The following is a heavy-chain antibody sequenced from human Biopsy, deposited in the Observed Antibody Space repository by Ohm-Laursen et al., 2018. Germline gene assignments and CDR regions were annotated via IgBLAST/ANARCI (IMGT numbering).Heavy chain of an antibody. CDR2: IWYDGSNK. CDR1: GFTLSSYG. J-gene: IGHJ6*02. V-gene: IGHV3-33*01. CDR3: ARDIWLVRLETATMQYSHMDV. D-gene: IGHD5-24*01. Sequence: SLRLSCAASGFTLSSYGMHWVRQAPGKGLEWVAAIWYDGSNKNYADSVKGRFTISRDNAMNSLYLEMNSLRAEDTAVYYCARDIWLVRLETATMQYSHMDVWGQGTAVSVSS.